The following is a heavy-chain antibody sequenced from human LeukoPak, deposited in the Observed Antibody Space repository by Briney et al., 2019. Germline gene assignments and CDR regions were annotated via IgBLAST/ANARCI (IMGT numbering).Heavy chain of an antibody. Sequence: GGSLRLSCAASGFTLSTYTMNWVRQAPGKGLQWFSYISSSSSNIYYADSVKGRFTISRDNAKNSLYLQMNSLRDEDTAVYYCAREYSSSSGRAFDIWGQGTEVTVSS. CDR3: AREYSSSSGRAFDI. CDR2: ISSSSSNI. D-gene: IGHD6-6*01. J-gene: IGHJ3*02. V-gene: IGHV3-48*02. CDR1: GFTLSTYT.